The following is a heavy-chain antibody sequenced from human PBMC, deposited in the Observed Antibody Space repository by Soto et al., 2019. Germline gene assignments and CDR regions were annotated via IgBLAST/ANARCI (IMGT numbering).Heavy chain of an antibody. Sequence: ASVKVSCKASGYTFTSYAMHWVRQAPGQRLEWMGWINAGNGNTKYSQKFQGRVTITRDTSASTAYMELSSLRSEDTAVYYCARESSGGSCCGWFDPWGQGTLVTVSS. CDR1: GYTFTSYA. CDR3: ARESSGGSCCGWFDP. V-gene: IGHV1-3*01. CDR2: INAGNGNT. J-gene: IGHJ5*02. D-gene: IGHD2-15*01.